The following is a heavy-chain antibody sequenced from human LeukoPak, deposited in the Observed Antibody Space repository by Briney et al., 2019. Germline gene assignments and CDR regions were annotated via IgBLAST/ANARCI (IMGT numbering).Heavy chain of an antibody. D-gene: IGHD3-16*01. CDR1: GGSISSSSYY. CDR2: IYYSGST. CDR3: ARVLRGGLFDY. Sequence: SETLSLTCTVSGGSISSSSYYWGWIRQPPGKGLEWIGSIYYSGSTYYNPSLKSRVTISVDTSKNQFSLKLSSVTAADTAVYYCARVLRGGLFDYWGQGTLVTVSS. J-gene: IGHJ4*02. V-gene: IGHV4-39*07.